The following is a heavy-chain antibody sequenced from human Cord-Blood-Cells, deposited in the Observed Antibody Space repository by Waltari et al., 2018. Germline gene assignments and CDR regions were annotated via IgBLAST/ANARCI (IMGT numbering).Heavy chain of an antibody. D-gene: IGHD2-15*01. Sequence: QVQLVQSGAEVKKPGASVKVSCKASGYTFTGYYMHWVRQAPGQGLEWMGWINPNSGGTNYAQKFQGWVTMTRDTSISTAYMELSRLRSDDTAVYYCARPLGYCSGGSCYYDAVDIWGQGTMVTVSS. J-gene: IGHJ3*02. CDR1: GYTFTGYY. V-gene: IGHV1-2*04. CDR3: ARPLGYCSGGSCYYDAVDI. CDR2: INPNSGGT.